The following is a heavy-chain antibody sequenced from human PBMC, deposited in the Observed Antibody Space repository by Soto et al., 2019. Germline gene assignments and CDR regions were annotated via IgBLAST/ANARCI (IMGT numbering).Heavy chain of an antibody. J-gene: IGHJ4*02. Sequence: SETLSLTCTVSGGSISSSGDCWSWIRQSPGKGLEWVGHIYNIGSTYSNPSLRSRATISVDTSNNQFSLKLSSVAATDTAVYYCARTLYSYGPRFDYWGQGTLVT. CDR3: ARTLYSYGPRFDY. CDR2: IYNIGST. CDR1: GGSISSSGDC. V-gene: IGHV4-30-4*01. D-gene: IGHD5-18*01.